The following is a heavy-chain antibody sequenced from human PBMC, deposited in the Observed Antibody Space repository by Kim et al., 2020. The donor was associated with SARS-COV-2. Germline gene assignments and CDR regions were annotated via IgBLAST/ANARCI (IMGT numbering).Heavy chain of an antibody. CDR2: EK. CDR3: VRENWGMDDY. Sequence: EKYCVDSVKGRFTISRDNAKNSMYLQMSGLRAEDTAVYYCVRENWGMDDYCDQGTLVTVSS. D-gene: IGHD3-16*01. J-gene: IGHJ4*02. V-gene: IGHV3-7*01.